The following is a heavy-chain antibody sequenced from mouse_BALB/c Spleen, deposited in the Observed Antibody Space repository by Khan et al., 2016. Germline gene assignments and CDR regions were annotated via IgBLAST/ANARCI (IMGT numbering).Heavy chain of an antibody. D-gene: IGHD1-1*01. CDR2: INPSTGYT. J-gene: IGHJ4*01. V-gene: IGHV1-7*01. CDR3: TRVYYGYAMDY. Sequence: QVQLQQSGAELAKPGASVKMSCKASGYTFTSHWMHWIKQRPGQGLEWIGYINPSTGYTEYSQKFKDKATLTADKSSSTAYMQLSSLTSEHSAVYYCTRVYYGYAMDYWGQGTSVTVSS. CDR1: GYTFTSHW.